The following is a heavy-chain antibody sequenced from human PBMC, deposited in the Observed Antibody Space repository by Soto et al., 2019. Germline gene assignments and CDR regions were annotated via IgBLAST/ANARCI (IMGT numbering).Heavy chain of an antibody. CDR2: MSYDGTNK. J-gene: IGHJ6*02. V-gene: IGHV3-30-3*01. CDR1: GFTFSSYA. Sequence: RRLSCAASGFTFSSYARHWVRQAPGKGLDWVAVMSYDGTNKYYTDSVKGRFTISRDSSKNTLNLQMNSLRAEDTAVYYCARGAYCNSTTCYRNGMDVWRQGTTVTASS. CDR3: ARGAYCNSTTCYRNGMDV. D-gene: IGHD2-2*01.